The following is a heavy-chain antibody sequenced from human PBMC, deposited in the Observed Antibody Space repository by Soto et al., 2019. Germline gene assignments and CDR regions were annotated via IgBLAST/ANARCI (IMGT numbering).Heavy chain of an antibody. J-gene: IGHJ2*01. CDR2: INSDGNSI. V-gene: IGHV3-74*01. Sequence: HPGGSLRLSCAASGFTFSTYWMHWVRQAPGEGLVWVSRINSDGNSISYADSVKGRFTISRDNARNTLSLQMDSLRAEDTAVYYCAREAGLHVSWYFDLWGRGTLVTVSS. CDR1: GFTFSTYW. CDR3: AREAGLHVSWYFDL. D-gene: IGHD6-13*01.